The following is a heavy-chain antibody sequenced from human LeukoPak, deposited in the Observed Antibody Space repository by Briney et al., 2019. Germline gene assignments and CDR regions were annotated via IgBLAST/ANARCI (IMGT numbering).Heavy chain of an antibody. CDR1: GFTFNTYT. CDR2: ISGSSGII. Sequence: PGGSLRLSCAASGFTFNTYTMNWVRQAPGKGLEWVSYISGSSGIIDYADSVKGRFTISRDISKNTLYLQMNSLRAEDTAVYYCAKADLSGSATYYFDYWGQGTLVTVSS. D-gene: IGHD1-26*01. J-gene: IGHJ4*02. V-gene: IGHV3-48*01. CDR3: AKADLSGSATYYFDY.